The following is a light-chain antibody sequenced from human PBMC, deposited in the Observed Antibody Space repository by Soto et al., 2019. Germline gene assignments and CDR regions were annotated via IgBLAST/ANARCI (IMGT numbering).Light chain of an antibody. CDR3: QQYGSSPAT. V-gene: IGKV3-20*01. CDR1: QSVSSSY. CDR2: GAS. J-gene: IGKJ1*01. Sequence: EIVLTQAPGTLSLSPGERATLSCRASQSVSSSYLAWYQQEPGQAPRHLIYGASSRATGIPDRFSGSGSGTDFTLNISILEPEDFAVYYCQQYGSSPATFGQGTKVEIK.